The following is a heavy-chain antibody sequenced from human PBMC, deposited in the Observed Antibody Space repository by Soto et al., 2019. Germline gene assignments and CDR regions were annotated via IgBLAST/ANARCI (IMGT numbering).Heavy chain of an antibody. D-gene: IGHD5-18*01. V-gene: IGHV3-9*01. Sequence: DVELVESGGGLVQPGRSLRLSCAASGFTFDSFAMQWIRQVPGKGMEWVSSISWNSATIAYADSVKGRFTISRDNANNVVYLQMNSLRSEDTAFYYCAKGDTRYSWGQGTLVTVSS. CDR2: ISWNSATI. CDR1: GFTFDSFA. J-gene: IGHJ4*02. CDR3: AKGDTRYS.